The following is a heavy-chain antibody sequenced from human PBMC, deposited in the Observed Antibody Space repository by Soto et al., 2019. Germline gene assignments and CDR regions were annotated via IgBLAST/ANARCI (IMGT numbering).Heavy chain of an antibody. D-gene: IGHD3-22*01. J-gene: IGHJ4*02. V-gene: IGHV1-69*12. CDR3: ATPVDGHFDSSAYYLPFVS. CDR2: IIPVFHAT. Sequence: QVHLVQSGAEVREPGSSEKVSWKTSGGIVSDYALNWLRQVPGHGLEWLGGIIPVFHATTYTQKFQGRLTISADDLATTFYMELTGLTSDDTATYYGATPVDGHFDSSAYYLPFVSWGQGTPVTVSS. CDR1: GGIVSDYA.